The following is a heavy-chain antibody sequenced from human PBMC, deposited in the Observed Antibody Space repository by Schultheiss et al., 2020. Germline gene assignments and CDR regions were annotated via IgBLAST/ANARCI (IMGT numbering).Heavy chain of an antibody. CDR2: VYYDGST. D-gene: IGHD3-10*01. CDR3: ASQFFPSMVRGVTVDYNYMDV. CDR1: GGSISSYY. V-gene: IGHV4-59*04. Sequence: SQTLSLTCTVSGGSISSYYWSWIRQPPGKGLEWIGNVYYDGSTYYNPSLKSRVTISADTSKNQFSLRLTSMIAADTAVYYCASQFFPSMVRGVTVDYNYMDVWGKGTTVTVSS. J-gene: IGHJ6*03.